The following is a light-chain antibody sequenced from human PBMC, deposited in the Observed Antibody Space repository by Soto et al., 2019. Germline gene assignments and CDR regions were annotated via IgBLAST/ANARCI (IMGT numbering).Light chain of an antibody. V-gene: IGKV3-20*01. J-gene: IGKJ3*01. CDR3: QQYGSSLLFT. CDR1: QSVSSSY. CDR2: GAS. Sequence: EIVLTQSPGTLSLSPGERATLSCRASQSVSSSYLAWYQQKPGQAPRLLIYGASSRATGIPDRFSGSGSGTDFTLTISRLEPEDFPVYYCQQYGSSLLFTFGPRTKVDIK.